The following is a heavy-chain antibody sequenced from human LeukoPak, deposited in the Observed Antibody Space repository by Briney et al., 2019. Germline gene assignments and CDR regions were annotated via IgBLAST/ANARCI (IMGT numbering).Heavy chain of an antibody. V-gene: IGHV4-61*01. CDR2: IYYSGST. CDR3: ARTDGDYGRRYYYYYGMDV. CDR1: GGSVSSGSYY. D-gene: IGHD4-17*01. J-gene: IGHJ6*04. Sequence: SETLSLTCTVSGGSVSSGSYYWSWIRQPPGKGLEWIGYIYYSGSTNYNPSLKSRVTISVDTSKNQFSLKLSSVTAADTAVYCCARTDGDYGRRYYYYYGMDVWGKGTTVTVSS.